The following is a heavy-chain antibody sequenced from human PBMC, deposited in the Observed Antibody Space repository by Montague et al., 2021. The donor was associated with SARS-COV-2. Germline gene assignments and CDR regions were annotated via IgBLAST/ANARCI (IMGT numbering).Heavy chain of an antibody. V-gene: IGHV4-39*01. CDR2: ISYSGRT. CDR1: GGSVSSSPYY. J-gene: IGHJ6*03. Sequence: SETLSLTCTVSGGSVSSSPYYWGWIRQPPGRGLEWVGSISYSGRTYFXXXLKSRLTISVDSSENQFSLRLSSVTAADTAVYYCASSYYYGSGTYVYNYYMDVWGKETTVTVSS. D-gene: IGHD3-10*01. CDR3: ASSYYYGSGTYVYNYYMDV.